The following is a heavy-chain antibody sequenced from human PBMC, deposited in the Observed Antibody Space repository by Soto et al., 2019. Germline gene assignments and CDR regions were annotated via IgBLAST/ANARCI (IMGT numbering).Heavy chain of an antibody. CDR3: AKDTYYYDSSGYYIFDY. CDR2: ISYDGNNK. J-gene: IGHJ4*02. V-gene: IGHV3-30*18. D-gene: IGHD3-22*01. Sequence: QVQLVESGGRVVQPGTSLRLSCAASGFIFSSYGMHWVRQAPGKGLEWVAGISYDGNNKYYADSVKGRFTISRDNSKNTLYLQMNSLRAEDTAVYYCAKDTYYYDSSGYYIFDYWGQGTLFTVSS. CDR1: GFIFSSYG.